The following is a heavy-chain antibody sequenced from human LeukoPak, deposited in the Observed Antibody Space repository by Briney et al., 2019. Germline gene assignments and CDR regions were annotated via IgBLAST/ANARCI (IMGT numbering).Heavy chain of an antibody. CDR1: GFTFNSYG. CDR2: ISFDGSHK. Sequence: GRSLRLSCAASGFTFNSYGMHWARQAPGKGLEWVAVISFDGSHKYYSDSVKGRFTISRDNSKNTLYLQMNSLRAEDTAVYYCAKDPDFDSSGSFDYWGQGTLVTVSS. J-gene: IGHJ4*02. V-gene: IGHV3-30*18. D-gene: IGHD3-22*01. CDR3: AKDPDFDSSGSFDY.